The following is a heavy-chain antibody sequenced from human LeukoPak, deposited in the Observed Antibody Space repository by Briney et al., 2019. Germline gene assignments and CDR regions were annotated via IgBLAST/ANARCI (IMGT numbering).Heavy chain of an antibody. CDR2: INPNSGGT. CDR1: GYXFTGYY. Sequence: ASVKVSCKASGYXFTGYYIHWVRQAPGQGLEWMGWINPNSGGTNYAQKFQGRVTMTRDTSISTAYMELSRLRSDDTAVYYCARDLDTSSSWYSSFGYWGQGTLVTVSS. CDR3: ARDLDTSSSWYSSFGY. J-gene: IGHJ4*02. V-gene: IGHV1-2*02. D-gene: IGHD6-13*01.